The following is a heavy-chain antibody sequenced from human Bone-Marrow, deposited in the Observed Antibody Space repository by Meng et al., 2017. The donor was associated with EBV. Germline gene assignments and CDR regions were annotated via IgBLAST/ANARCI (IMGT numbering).Heavy chain of an antibody. CDR2: LIPMSGAP. CDR1: GGTFNSDA. Sequence: QLQVVQSGTEVKKPGSSVKVSCWTSGGTFNSDAVSWVRQAPGQGLEWMGGLIPMSGAPHYAQKFQGRVTITADESTSTHYMDLSNLRSDDTAMYYCASESGRGFTPDYWGQGTLVTVSS. CDR3: ASESGRGFTPDY. D-gene: IGHD3-10*01. J-gene: IGHJ4*02. V-gene: IGHV1-69*01.